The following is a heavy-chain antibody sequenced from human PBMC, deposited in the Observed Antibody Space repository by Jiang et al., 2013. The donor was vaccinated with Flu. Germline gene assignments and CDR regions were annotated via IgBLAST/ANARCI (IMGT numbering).Heavy chain of an antibody. CDR1: GFSISNTY. D-gene: IGHD2-2*01. V-gene: IGHV3-53*01. CDR3: ANIPLKYQMLPSDS. Sequence: GGSRRLPCAASGFSISNTYISWVRQAPGKGLGWVSVIYGGGKTYYADSVKGRFTLSRDDSRNTLYLQMSSLRADDTALYYCANIPLKYQMLPSDSWGQGTLVIVSS. CDR2: IYGGGKT. J-gene: IGHJ4*02.